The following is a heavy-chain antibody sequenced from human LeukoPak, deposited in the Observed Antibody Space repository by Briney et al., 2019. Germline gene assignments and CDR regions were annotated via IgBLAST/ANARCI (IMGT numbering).Heavy chain of an antibody. CDR2: IRYDGSNK. D-gene: IGHD6-13*01. Sequence: GGSLRLSCAASGFIFSSYGMHWVRQAPGKGLEWVAFIRYDGSNKYYADSVKGRFTISRDNSKNTLYLQMNSLRAEDTAVYYCAKDSVDRYSSYNLGYWGQGTLVTVSS. CDR3: AKDSVDRYSSYNLGY. J-gene: IGHJ4*02. V-gene: IGHV3-30*02. CDR1: GFIFSSYG.